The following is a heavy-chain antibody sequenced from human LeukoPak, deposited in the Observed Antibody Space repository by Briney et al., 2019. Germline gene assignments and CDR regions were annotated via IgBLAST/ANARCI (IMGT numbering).Heavy chain of an antibody. CDR3: ARVGYQLLLRTYYYYMDV. J-gene: IGHJ6*03. V-gene: IGHV4-30-2*01. D-gene: IGHD2-2*01. Sequence: SQTLSLTCTVSGGSISSGGYYWSWIRQPPGKGLEWIGYIYHSGSTYYNPSLKSRVTISVDRSKNQFSLKLSSVTAADTAVYYCARVGYQLLLRTYYYYMDVWGKGTTVTVSS. CDR1: GGSISSGGYY. CDR2: IYHSGST.